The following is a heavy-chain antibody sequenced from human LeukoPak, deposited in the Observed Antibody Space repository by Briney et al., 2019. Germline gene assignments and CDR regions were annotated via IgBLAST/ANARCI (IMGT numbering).Heavy chain of an antibody. CDR1: GFTFTSYA. CDR3: AKASEYSSSPTDY. Sequence: PGGSLRLSCAASGFTFTSYAMNWVRQAPEKGLEWVSTISGSGGSTYYADSVKGRFTISRDNSKNTLYLQMNSLRAEDTAIYYCAKASEYSSSPTDYWGQGTLVTVSS. D-gene: IGHD6-6*01. J-gene: IGHJ4*02. V-gene: IGHV3-23*01. CDR2: ISGSGGST.